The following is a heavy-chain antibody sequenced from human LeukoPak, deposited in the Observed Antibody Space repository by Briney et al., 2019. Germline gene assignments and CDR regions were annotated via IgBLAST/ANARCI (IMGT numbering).Heavy chain of an antibody. CDR1: GDSMTNYY. Sequence: PSETLSLTCAVSGDSMTNYYWSWIRQPAGQGLEWLGHIYVSGRTNYNPSFKSRVSMSIDTSKKQFSLNLTSVSAADTAVYFCARDRWELTPAKGWFDSWGQGTLVTVSS. CDR2: IYVSGRT. V-gene: IGHV4-4*07. J-gene: IGHJ5*01. D-gene: IGHD1-26*01. CDR3: ARDRWELTPAKGWFDS.